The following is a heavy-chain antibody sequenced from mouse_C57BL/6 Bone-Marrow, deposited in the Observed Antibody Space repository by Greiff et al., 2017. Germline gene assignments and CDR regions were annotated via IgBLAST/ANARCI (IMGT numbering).Heavy chain of an antibody. V-gene: IGHV1-55*01. Sequence: QVQLKQPGAELVKPGASVKMSCKASGYTFTSYWLTWVKQRPGQGLEWIGDIYPGSGSTNYNEKFKSKATLTVDTSSSTDYIQLSSLTSEDSAVYYCARYYYSSSYFFDYWGQGTTLTVSS. D-gene: IGHD1-1*01. J-gene: IGHJ2*01. CDR1: GYTFTSYW. CDR2: IYPGSGST. CDR3: ARYYYSSSYFFDY.